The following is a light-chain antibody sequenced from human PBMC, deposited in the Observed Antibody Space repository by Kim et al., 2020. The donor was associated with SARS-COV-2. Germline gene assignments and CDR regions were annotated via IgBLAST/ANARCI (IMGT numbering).Light chain of an antibody. CDR2: RDS. Sequence: SYELTQPLSVSVALGQTARITCGGNNIGSKNVHWYQQKPGQAPVLVIYRDSNRPSGIPERLSGPNSGNTATLTISRAQAGDEADYYCQVWDSSTWVFGGG. V-gene: IGLV3-9*01. CDR3: QVWDSSTWV. J-gene: IGLJ3*02. CDR1: NIGSKN.